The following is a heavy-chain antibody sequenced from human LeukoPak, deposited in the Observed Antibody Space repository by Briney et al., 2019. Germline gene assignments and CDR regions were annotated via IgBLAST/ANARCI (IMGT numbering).Heavy chain of an antibody. Sequence: PGGSLRLSCAASGFSVSSSYINWVRQAPGKGLGWVSCISISSSYMHYADSVKGRFTISRDNAKNSLYLQMTSLRAEDTAVYYCARVNSRDWSFDLWGRGTQVAVSS. CDR2: ISISSSYM. D-gene: IGHD1-7*01. CDR3: ARVNSRDWSFDL. J-gene: IGHJ2*01. V-gene: IGHV3-21*01. CDR1: GFSVSSSY.